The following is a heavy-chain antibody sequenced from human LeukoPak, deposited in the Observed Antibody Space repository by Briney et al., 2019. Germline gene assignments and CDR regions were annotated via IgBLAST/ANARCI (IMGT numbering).Heavy chain of an antibody. Sequence: GASVKVSCKASGYTFTSYYMHWVRQAPGQGLEWMGIINPSGGSTSYAQKFQGRVTMTRDTSTSTVYMELSSLRSEDTAVYYCARGQYQLQPRYYYMDVWGKGTTVTISS. V-gene: IGHV1-46*01. CDR2: INPSGGST. CDR3: ARGQYQLQPRYYYMDV. D-gene: IGHD2-2*01. CDR1: GYTFTSYY. J-gene: IGHJ6*03.